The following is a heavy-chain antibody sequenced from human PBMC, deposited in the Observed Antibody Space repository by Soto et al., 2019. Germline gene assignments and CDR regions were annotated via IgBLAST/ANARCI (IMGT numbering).Heavy chain of an antibody. D-gene: IGHD3-10*01. V-gene: IGHV4-30-2*01. Sequence: SETLSLTCAVSGGSISSGGYSWSWIRQPPGKGLEWIGYIYHSGSTYYNPSLKSRVTISVDRSKNQFSLKLSSVTAADTAVYYCARVHYYGSGNNWFDPWGQGTLVTVSS. CDR3: ARVHYYGSGNNWFDP. CDR2: IYHSGST. CDR1: GGSISSGGYS. J-gene: IGHJ5*02.